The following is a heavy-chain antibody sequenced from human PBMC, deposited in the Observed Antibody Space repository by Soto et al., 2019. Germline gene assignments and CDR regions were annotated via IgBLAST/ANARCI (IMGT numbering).Heavy chain of an antibody. V-gene: IGHV4-59*01. J-gene: IGHJ4*02. CDR1: GGSISGSY. CDR2: IYYSGST. Sequence: QVQLQESGPGLVKPSETLSLTCTVSGGSISGSYWSWIRQPPGKGLEWIGYIYYSGSTNYNPSLKSRVTISVDTSKNQFSLKLSSVTAADTAVYYGARDSRSTVTMFDYWGQGTLVTVSS. D-gene: IGHD4-17*01. CDR3: ARDSRSTVTMFDY.